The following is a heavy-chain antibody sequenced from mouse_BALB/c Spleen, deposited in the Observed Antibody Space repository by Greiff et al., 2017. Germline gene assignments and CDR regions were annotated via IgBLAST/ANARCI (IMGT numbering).Heavy chain of an antibody. CDR3: ARSRHYGSLRYFDV. Sequence: EVMLVESGGDLVKPGGSLKLSCAASGFTFSSYGMSWVRQTPDKRLEWVATISSGGSYTYYPDSVKGRFTISRDNAKNTLYLQMSSLKSEDTAMYYCARSRHYGSLRYFDVWGAGTTVTVSS. CDR2: ISSGGSYT. V-gene: IGHV5-6*01. D-gene: IGHD1-2*01. J-gene: IGHJ1*01. CDR1: GFTFSSYG.